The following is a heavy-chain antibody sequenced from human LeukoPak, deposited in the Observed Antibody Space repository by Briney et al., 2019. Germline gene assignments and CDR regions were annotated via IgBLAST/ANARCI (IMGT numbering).Heavy chain of an antibody. D-gene: IGHD6-13*01. CDR3: AREGEKTGIAAAGIARPIGY. Sequence: GASVKVSCKASGYTFTSYYMHWVRQAPGQGLEWMGISNPSGGSTSYAQKFQGRVTMTRDMSTSTVYMELSSLRSEDTAVYYCAREGEKTGIAAAGIARPIGYWGQGTLVTVSS. V-gene: IGHV1-46*01. CDR1: GYTFTSYY. J-gene: IGHJ4*02. CDR2: SNPSGGST.